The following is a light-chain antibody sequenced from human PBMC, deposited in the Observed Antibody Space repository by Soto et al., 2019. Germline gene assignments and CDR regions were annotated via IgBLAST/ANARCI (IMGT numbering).Light chain of an antibody. CDR1: QSVNSN. Sequence: ETVMTQSPATLSVSPGETATLSCRASQSVNSNLAWFQQKPGQAPRLLIYGSSTRATGVPARFSGSGSGTEFSLTISSLQSEDFAVYYCQQYNKWPRTFGQGTKVDI. CDR3: QQYNKWPRT. V-gene: IGKV3-15*01. CDR2: GSS. J-gene: IGKJ1*01.